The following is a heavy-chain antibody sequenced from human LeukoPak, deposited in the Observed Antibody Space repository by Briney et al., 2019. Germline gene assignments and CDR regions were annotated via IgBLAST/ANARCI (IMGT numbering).Heavy chain of an antibody. J-gene: IGHJ4*02. CDR1: GGSISSYY. V-gene: IGHV4-59*01. Sequence: PSETLSLTCTVSGGSISSYYWSWLRQPPGKGLEWSGYIYYSGSTNYNPSLKSRVTISVDTSKNQFSLKLSSVTAADTAVYYCAREGKGSGSYLDYWGQGTLVTVSS. D-gene: IGHD3-10*01. CDR3: AREGKGSGSYLDY. CDR2: IYYSGST.